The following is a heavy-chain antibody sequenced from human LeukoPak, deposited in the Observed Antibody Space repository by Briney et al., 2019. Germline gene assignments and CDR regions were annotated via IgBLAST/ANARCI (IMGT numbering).Heavy chain of an antibody. CDR1: GDSVSSLNGA. V-gene: IGHV6-1*01. CDR3: ARDLGNTGWYTFEY. CDR2: TYCRSKWYS. Sequence: SQTLSVTCAISGDSVSSLNGAWNWIRQSPSRGLEWLGRTYCRSKWYSDYAPSMRGRISINADTSKNQFSLQLNSVTPEDTAVYYCARDLGNTGWYTFEYWGQGTLVTVSS. D-gene: IGHD6-19*01. J-gene: IGHJ4*02.